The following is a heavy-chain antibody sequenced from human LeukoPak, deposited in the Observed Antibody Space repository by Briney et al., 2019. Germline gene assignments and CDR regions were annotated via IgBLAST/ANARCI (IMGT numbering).Heavy chain of an antibody. CDR2: IYYSGST. CDR1: GGSISSYY. CDR3: ASMRSEAEWRFDY. Sequence: PSETLSLTCTVSGGSISSYYWSWLRQPPGKGLEWIGYIYYSGSTNYNPSLKSRVTISVDTSKNQFSLKLSSVTAADTAVYYCASMRSEAEWRFDYWGQGTLVTVSS. V-gene: IGHV4-59*08. D-gene: IGHD3-3*01. J-gene: IGHJ4*02.